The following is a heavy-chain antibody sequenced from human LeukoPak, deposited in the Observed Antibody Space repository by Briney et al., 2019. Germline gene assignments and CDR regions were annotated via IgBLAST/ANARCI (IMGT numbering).Heavy chain of an antibody. J-gene: IGHJ3*02. CDR2: ISSSSSTI. D-gene: IGHD3-3*01. CDR3: ARAYIRFSGAFDI. Sequence: GSLRLSCAASGFTFSSYSMNWVRQAPGKGLEWVSYISSSSSTIYYADSVKGRFTISRDNAKNSLYLQMNSLRAEDTAVYYCARAYIRFSGAFDIWGQGTMVTVSS. CDR1: GFTFSSYS. V-gene: IGHV3-48*01.